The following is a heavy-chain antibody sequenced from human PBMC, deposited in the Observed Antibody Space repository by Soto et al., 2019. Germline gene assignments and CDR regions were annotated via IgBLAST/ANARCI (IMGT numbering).Heavy chain of an antibody. D-gene: IGHD3-22*01. Sequence: PGGSLRLSCAASGFTFSNAWINWVRQAPGKGLEWVGRIKSKTDGGTTDYAAPVKGRFTISRDDSKNTLYLQMNSLKTEDTAVYYCTTDYYDSSGYYRDYWGQGTLVTVSS. J-gene: IGHJ4*02. CDR3: TTDYYDSSGYYRDY. CDR1: GFTFSNAW. CDR2: IKSKTDGGTT. V-gene: IGHV3-15*07.